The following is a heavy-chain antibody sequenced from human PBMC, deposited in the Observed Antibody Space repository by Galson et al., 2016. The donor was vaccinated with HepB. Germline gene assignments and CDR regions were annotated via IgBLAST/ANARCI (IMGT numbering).Heavy chain of an antibody. CDR2: ISYDGSNK. V-gene: IGHV3-30*18. Sequence: SLRLSCAASGFTFSSYGMHWVRQAPGRGLGWVTVISYDGSNKYYGETVKGRFTVSRDNSKNTLFLQMNILRTEDTAVYYCAKDTKAFGYCSGGSCYSGGMDGWGRGPTVTVSS. CDR1: GFTFSSYG. CDR3: AKDTKAFGYCSGGSCYSGGMDG. D-gene: IGHD2-15*01. J-gene: IGHJ6*02.